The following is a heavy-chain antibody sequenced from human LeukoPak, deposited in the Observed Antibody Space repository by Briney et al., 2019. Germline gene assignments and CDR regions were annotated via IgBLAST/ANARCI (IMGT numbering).Heavy chain of an antibody. CDR2: ISAYNGNT. CDR1: GYTFTSYG. V-gene: IGHV1-18*01. Sequence: GASVKVSCKASGYTFTSYGISWVRQAPGQGLEWMGWISAYNGNTNYAQKLQGRVTMTTDTSTSTAYMELRSLRSDDTAVYYCARRYDILTGSPLPYYYYYGMDVWGQGTTVTVSS. CDR3: ARRYDILTGSPLPYYYYYGMDV. J-gene: IGHJ6*02. D-gene: IGHD3-9*01.